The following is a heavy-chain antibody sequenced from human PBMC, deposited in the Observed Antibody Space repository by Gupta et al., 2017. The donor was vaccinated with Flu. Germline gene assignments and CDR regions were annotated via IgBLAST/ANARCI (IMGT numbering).Heavy chain of an antibody. CDR1: GGSISSGSYY. D-gene: IGHD2-2*01. CDR2: IYTSGST. Sequence: QVQLQESGPGLAKPSQTLSLTFTVSGGSISSGSYYLNWIRQPAGKGLEWIGRIYTSGSTNYNPSLKSRVTISVDTSKNQFSLKLSSVTAADTAVYYCAREERGYQLLYYYYGMDVWGQGTTVTVSS. V-gene: IGHV4-61*02. CDR3: AREERGYQLLYYYYGMDV. J-gene: IGHJ6*02.